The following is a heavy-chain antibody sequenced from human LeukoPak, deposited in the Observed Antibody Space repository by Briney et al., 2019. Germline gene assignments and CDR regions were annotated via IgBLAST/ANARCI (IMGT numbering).Heavy chain of an antibody. J-gene: IGHJ4*02. CDR1: GFTFSSYA. CDR2: ISSNGGST. Sequence: SGGSLRLSCAASGFTFSSYAMHWVRQAPGKGLEYVSAISSNGGSTYYANSVKGRFTISRDNSKNTLYLQMNSLRAEDTAVYYCARDWFHAIDYWGQGTLVTVSS. V-gene: IGHV3-64*01. D-gene: IGHD2/OR15-2a*01. CDR3: ARDWFHAIDY.